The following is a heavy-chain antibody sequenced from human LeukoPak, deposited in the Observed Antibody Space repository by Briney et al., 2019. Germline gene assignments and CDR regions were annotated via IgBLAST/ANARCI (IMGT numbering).Heavy chain of an antibody. CDR3: ARDVAAAGPIDY. Sequence: GGSLRLSCAASGFTFSSYWMSWVRQAPGKGLEWVAVISYDGSNKYYADSVKGRFTISRDNSKNTLYLQMNSLRAEDTAVYYCARDVAAAGPIDYWGQGTLVTVSS. J-gene: IGHJ4*02. CDR2: ISYDGSNK. CDR1: GFTFSSYW. D-gene: IGHD6-13*01. V-gene: IGHV3-30*03.